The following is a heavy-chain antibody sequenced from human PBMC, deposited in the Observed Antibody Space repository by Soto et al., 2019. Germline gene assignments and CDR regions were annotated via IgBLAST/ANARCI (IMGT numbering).Heavy chain of an antibody. CDR3: ARDRVQYSSSPHFDY. CDR2: INPNSGGT. V-gene: IGHV1-2*02. D-gene: IGHD6-6*01. J-gene: IGHJ4*02. Sequence: GPSVKVSCKASGYTFTGYYLHWVRQAPEQGLEWMGWINPNSGGTKYAQKFQGRVTLTWHTSINTAYMEVNRLRSDDTALYYCARDRVQYSSSPHFDYWGQGTLVTVSS. CDR1: GYTFTGYY.